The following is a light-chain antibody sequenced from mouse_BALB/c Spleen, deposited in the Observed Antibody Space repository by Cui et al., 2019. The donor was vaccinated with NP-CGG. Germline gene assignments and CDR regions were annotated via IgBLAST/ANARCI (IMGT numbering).Light chain of an antibody. CDR3: ALWYSNHWV. Sequence: SVVTQDSDLTTSPGETVTLTCRSSTGAVTTSNYANWVQEKPDHLFTGLIGGTKNRAPGVPARFSGSLIGDKAALTITGTQTEDEAIYFCALWYSNHWVFGGGTKLTVL. J-gene: IGLJ1*01. CDR1: TGAVTTSNY. CDR2: GTK. V-gene: IGLV1*01.